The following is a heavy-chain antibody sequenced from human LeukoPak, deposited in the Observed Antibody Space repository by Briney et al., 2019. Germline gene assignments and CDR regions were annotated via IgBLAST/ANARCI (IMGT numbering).Heavy chain of an antibody. CDR2: INSGADDI. V-gene: IGHV3-21*05. CDR1: GFSFSLYA. Sequence: PGGSLRLSCAASGFSFSLYAMNWVRQAPGKGLEWISYINSGADDIHYAASVRGRFTISRDDAGNTLFLQLSRLRAEDTAVYYCARDTIQPGLIDDWGQGTLVTVS. CDR3: ARDTIQPGLIDD. J-gene: IGHJ4*02. D-gene: IGHD2-2*01.